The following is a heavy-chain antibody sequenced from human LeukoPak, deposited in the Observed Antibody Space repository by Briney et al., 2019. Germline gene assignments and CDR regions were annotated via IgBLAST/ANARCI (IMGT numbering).Heavy chain of an antibody. CDR2: IRHSGRT. CDR3: ARAKYYDFWSGYYFDY. J-gene: IGHJ4*02. V-gene: IGHV4-38-2*01. D-gene: IGHD3-3*01. Sequence: PSETLSLTCAGSGFSLSSGYSWGWIRQPPGKGLEWIGSIRHSGRTYYNRSLKSRVTISVDTSKTQFSLKLSSVTAADTAVYYCARAKYYDFWSGYYFDYWGQGTLVTVSS. CDR1: GFSLSSGYS.